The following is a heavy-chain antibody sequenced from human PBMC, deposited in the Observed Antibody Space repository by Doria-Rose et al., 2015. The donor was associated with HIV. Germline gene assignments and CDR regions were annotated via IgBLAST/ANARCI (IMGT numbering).Heavy chain of an antibody. V-gene: IGHV2-26*01. J-gene: IGHJ4*02. CDR3: ARIKSSRWYHKYYFDF. D-gene: IGHD6-13*01. CDR1: GVSLSSPGMG. Sequence: QITLKESGPVLVKPTETLTLTCTVSGVSLSSPGMGVSWIRQPPGKALEWLANIFSDDERSYKTSLKSRLTISRGTSKSQVALTMPDMDPVDTATYYCARIKSSRWYHKYYFDFWGQGTLVIVSA. CDR2: IFSDDER.